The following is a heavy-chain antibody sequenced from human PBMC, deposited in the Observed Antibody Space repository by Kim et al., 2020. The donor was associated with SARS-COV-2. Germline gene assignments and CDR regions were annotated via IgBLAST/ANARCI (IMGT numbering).Heavy chain of an antibody. Sequence: ASVKVSCKASGYTFNSYVIHWVRQAPGQRPEWMGRIIPGNGDTRYSQRFQGRIIMTIDTSANTAYLELSSLRSEDTAVYYCARDDVVAEGSYLDVWGQGTLVTVSS. V-gene: IGHV1-3*01. CDR3: ARDDVVAEGSYLDV. CDR1: GYTFNSYV. J-gene: IGHJ4*02. CDR2: IIPGNGDT. D-gene: IGHD2-2*01.